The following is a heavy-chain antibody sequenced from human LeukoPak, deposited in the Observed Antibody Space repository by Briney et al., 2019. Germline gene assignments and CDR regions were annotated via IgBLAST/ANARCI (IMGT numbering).Heavy chain of an antibody. CDR2: ISGSGGST. Sequence: PGGSLRLSCAASGFTFSSYAMSWVRQAPGKGLEWVSAISGSGGSTYYADSVKGRFTISRDNSKNTLYLQMNGLRAEDTAVYYCAKSPYYDSSGPAEYFQHWGQGTLVTVSS. CDR3: AKSPYYDSSGPAEYFQH. V-gene: IGHV3-23*01. D-gene: IGHD3-22*01. J-gene: IGHJ1*01. CDR1: GFTFSSYA.